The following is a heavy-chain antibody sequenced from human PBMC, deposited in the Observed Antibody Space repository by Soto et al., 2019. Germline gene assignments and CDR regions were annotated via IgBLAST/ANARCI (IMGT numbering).Heavy chain of an antibody. J-gene: IGHJ6*02. D-gene: IGHD3-16*01. CDR3: AKGGDYYYGVDV. V-gene: IGHV1-18*01. CDR1: GYTFTSYG. Sequence: QVQLVQSGDEVKKPGASVKVSCRASGYTFTSYGVSWVRQAPGQGLEWMGWISAFNGQTKYIQKVQGRVTLTTEASTSTAYMELRSLRSDDTAVYDCAKGGDYYYGVDVWGQGTTVTVSS. CDR2: ISAFNGQT.